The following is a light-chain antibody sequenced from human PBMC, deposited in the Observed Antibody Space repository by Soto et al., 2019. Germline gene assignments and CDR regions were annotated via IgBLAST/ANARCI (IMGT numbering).Light chain of an antibody. CDR1: SGHSSYS. V-gene: IGLV4-60*02. J-gene: IGLJ3*02. CDR3: ETWDSNTRV. Sequence: QPVLTQSSSASASLGSSLKLTCTLSSGHSSYSIAWHQQQPGKAPRYLMKVEGSGSYNKESGVPDRFSGSSSGTDRYLTISNLQFADEADYYCETWDSNTRVFGGGTKLTVL. CDR2: VEGSGSY.